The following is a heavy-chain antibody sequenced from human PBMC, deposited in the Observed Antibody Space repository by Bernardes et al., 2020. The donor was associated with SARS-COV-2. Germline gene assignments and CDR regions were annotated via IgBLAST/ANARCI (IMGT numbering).Heavy chain of an antibody. CDR1: DGSVSSYY. V-gene: IGHV4-59*02. CDR2: IFHSGSI. CDR3: AREGYYDSSGYYHHDAFDI. J-gene: IGHJ3*02. Sequence: SESLPLTCTVSDGSVSSYYWSWIRQPPGKGLEWIGYIFHSGSINYNPSLKSRLTISVDTSKNQFSLKLSSATAAGTAVYYCAREGYYDSSGYYHHDAFDIWGQGTMVTVSS. D-gene: IGHD3-22*01.